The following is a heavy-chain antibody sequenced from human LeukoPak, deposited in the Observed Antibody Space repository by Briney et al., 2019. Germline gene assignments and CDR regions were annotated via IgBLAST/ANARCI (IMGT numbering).Heavy chain of an antibody. J-gene: IGHJ4*02. CDR1: GFTFSSYA. CDR2: ISGSGGST. Sequence: PGGSLRLSCAASGFTFSSYAMSWVRQAPGKGLEWVSAISGSGGSTYYADSVKGRFTIPRDNSKNTLYLQMNSLRAEDTAVYYCHIKRFGELFLDYWGQGTLVTVSS. CDR3: HIKRFGELFLDY. V-gene: IGHV3-23*01. D-gene: IGHD3-10*01.